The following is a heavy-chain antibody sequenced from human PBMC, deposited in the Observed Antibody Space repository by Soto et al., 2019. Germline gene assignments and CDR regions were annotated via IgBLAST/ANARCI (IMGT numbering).Heavy chain of an antibody. Sequence: PSETLSLTCTVSGGSISSYYWSWIRQPPGKGLEWIGYIYYSGSTNYNPSLKSRVTISVDTSKNQFSLKLSSVNAADTAAYYCARTGDKNWFDPWGQGTLVTVSS. D-gene: IGHD3-10*01. CDR3: ARTGDKNWFDP. V-gene: IGHV4-59*01. J-gene: IGHJ5*02. CDR2: IYYSGST. CDR1: GGSISSYY.